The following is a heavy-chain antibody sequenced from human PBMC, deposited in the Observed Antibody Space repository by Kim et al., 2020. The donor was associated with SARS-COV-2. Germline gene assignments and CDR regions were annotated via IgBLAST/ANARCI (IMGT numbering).Heavy chain of an antibody. V-gene: IGHV5-51*01. Sequence: YRPAFHGQVTISDDKSISTAYLQWSSLKASDTAMYYCARQPYSSGWYKDYWGQGTLVTVSS. CDR3: ARQPYSSGWYKDY. D-gene: IGHD6-19*01. J-gene: IGHJ4*02.